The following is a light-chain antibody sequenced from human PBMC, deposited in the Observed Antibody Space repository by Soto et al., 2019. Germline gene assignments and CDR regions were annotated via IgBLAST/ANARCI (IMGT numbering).Light chain of an antibody. CDR3: QQRSSWTLT. J-gene: IGKJ4*01. V-gene: IGKV3-11*01. CDR2: DAS. CDR1: QSVSSY. Sequence: EIVLTQSPATLSLSPGERATLSCRASQSVSSYLAWYQQKPGLAPRILIYDASSRETGIPERFSGSGSGTECTRTISRLEPEDVAVDYCQQRSSWTLTFGGGTKVDIK.